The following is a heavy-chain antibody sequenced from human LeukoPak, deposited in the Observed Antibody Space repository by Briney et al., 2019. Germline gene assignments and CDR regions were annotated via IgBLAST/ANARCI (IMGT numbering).Heavy chain of an antibody. D-gene: IGHD6-6*01. CDR2: IYHSGST. J-gene: IGHJ4*02. CDR1: GGSISSGGYS. V-gene: IGHV4-30-2*01. CDR3: ASETWELVLDY. Sequence: SETLSLTCAVSGGSISSGGYSWSWIRQPPGKGLEWIGYIYHSGSTYYNPSLKSRVTMSVDTSKNQFSLKLSSVTAADTAVYYCASETWELVLDYWGQGTLVTVSS.